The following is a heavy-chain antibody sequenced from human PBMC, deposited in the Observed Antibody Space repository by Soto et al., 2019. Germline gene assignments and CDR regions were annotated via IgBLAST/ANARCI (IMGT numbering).Heavy chain of an antibody. CDR3: ARRRGDNVLDY. J-gene: IGHJ4*02. CDR1: GFSFTSYW. D-gene: IGHD4-17*01. Sequence: ESLKISCKGSGFSFTSYWIGWVRQMPGKGLEWMGSIYPADSDTRYSPSFQGQVTISADKSISTAYLQWSSLKASDTAMYYCARRRGDNVLDYWGQGTLVTVSS. CDR2: IYPADSDT. V-gene: IGHV5-51*01.